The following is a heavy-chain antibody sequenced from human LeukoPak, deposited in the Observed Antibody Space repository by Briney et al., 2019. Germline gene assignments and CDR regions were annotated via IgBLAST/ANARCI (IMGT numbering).Heavy chain of an antibody. J-gene: IGHJ4*02. CDR1: GFTFSIYA. CDR3: ARGLTAISFIDY. Sequence: GGSLRLSCAASGFTFSIYAMIWVRQAPGKGLEWVSAISGSGGTSYYADSVKGRFTISRDNSKNTLDLQMDSLRAEDTALYYCARGLTAISFIDYWGQGTPVTVSS. CDR2: ISGSGGTS. D-gene: IGHD2-21*02. V-gene: IGHV3-23*01.